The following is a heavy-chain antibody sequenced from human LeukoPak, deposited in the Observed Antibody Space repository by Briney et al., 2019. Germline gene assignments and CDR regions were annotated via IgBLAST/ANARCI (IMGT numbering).Heavy chain of an antibody. CDR3: ARDFYDSSGYYYDY. CDR1: GFTFSRYS. CDR2: ISGSSIYK. V-gene: IGHV3-21*01. J-gene: IGHJ4*02. D-gene: IGHD3-22*01. Sequence: GGSLRLSCAASGFTFSRYSMNWVRQAPGKGLEWVSSISGSSIYKYYADSVKGRFTISRDNAKNSLYLQMNSLRAEDTAVYYCARDFYDSSGYYYDYWGQGTLVTVSS.